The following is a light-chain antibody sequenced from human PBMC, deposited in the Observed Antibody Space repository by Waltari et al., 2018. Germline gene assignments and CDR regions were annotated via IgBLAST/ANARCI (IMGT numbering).Light chain of an antibody. CDR3: AAWDDSLSAWV. CDR2: RNN. CDR1: SPNTGRTY. V-gene: IGLV1-47*01. Sequence: QSVLTQPPSASGTPGQRVTISRSGSSPNTGRTYGYRYQQFPGAAPQLPISRNNPRPSGVPDRFSASKSGTSTSLAISGLRSEDEADYYCAAWDDSLSAWVFGGGTKVTVL. J-gene: IGLJ3*02.